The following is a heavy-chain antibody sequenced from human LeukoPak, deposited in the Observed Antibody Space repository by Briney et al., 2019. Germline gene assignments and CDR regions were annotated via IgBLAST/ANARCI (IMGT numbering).Heavy chain of an antibody. J-gene: IGHJ4*02. CDR2: INPNSGGT. CDR1: GYTFTGYY. CDR3: AREYGSGSYLGY. D-gene: IGHD3-10*01. V-gene: IGHV1-2*02. Sequence: ASVKVSCKASGYTFTGYYIHWVRQAPGQGLEWMGWINPNSGGTNYAQKFQGRVTMTRDTSISTAYMELSRLRSDDTAVYYCAREYGSGSYLGYWGQGTLVTVSS.